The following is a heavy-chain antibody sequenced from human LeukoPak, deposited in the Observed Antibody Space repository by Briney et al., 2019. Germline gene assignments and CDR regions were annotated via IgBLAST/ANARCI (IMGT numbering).Heavy chain of an antibody. V-gene: IGHV3-21*01. J-gene: IGHJ6*02. D-gene: IGHD3-10*01. CDR3: ERHKPTGGKSGSGSYMYYYGMDV. CDR1: GFTFSSYS. CDR2: ISSSSYYI. Sequence: SGGSLRLSCAASGFTFSSYSMNWVRQAPGKGLEWVSSISSSSYYIYYGDSVKGRLTISRHNAKNSLYLQMNRLRAAYTAVYTCERHKPTGGKSGSGSYMYYYGMDVWRQGTTVTVSS.